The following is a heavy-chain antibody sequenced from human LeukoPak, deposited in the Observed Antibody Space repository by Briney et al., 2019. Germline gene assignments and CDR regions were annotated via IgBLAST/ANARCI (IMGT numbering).Heavy chain of an antibody. D-gene: IGHD3/OR15-3a*01. V-gene: IGHV4-39*01. CDR3: ARHCWTSYYYMDV. CDR2: IYYDGNT. CDR1: GGSISSRTYY. J-gene: IGHJ6*03. Sequence: SETLSFTCTVSGGSISSRTYYWGWIRQPPGKGLEWIGSIYYDGNTYYNPSLKSRVTISVDTSKSQFSLKLSSVTAADTAVYYCARHCWTSYYYMDVWGEGTTVTVSS.